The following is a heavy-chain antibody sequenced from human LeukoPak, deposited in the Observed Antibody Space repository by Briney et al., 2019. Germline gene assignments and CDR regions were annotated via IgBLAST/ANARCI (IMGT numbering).Heavy chain of an antibody. CDR1: GFTFSSYG. CDR2: ISYDGSNK. CDR3: ATDIVVVPAAINDY. J-gene: IGHJ4*02. Sequence: GGSLRLSCAASGFTFSSYGMHWVRQAPGKGLEWVAVISYDGSNKYYADSVKGRFTISRDNSKNTLYLQMNSLRAEDTAVYYCATDIVVVPAAINDYWGQGTLVTVSS. D-gene: IGHD2-2*01. V-gene: IGHV3-30*03.